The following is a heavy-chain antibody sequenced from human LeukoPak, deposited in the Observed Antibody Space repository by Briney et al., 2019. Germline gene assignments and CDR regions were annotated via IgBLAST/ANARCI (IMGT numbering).Heavy chain of an antibody. V-gene: IGHV3-74*01. CDR3: ARGLYRYCSSTSCLRNFDY. Sequence: QPGGSLRLSCAASGFTFSSYWMHWVRQAPGKGLVWVSRINSDGSSTSYADSVKGRSTISRDNAKNTLYLQMNSLRAEDTAVYYCARGLYRYCSSTSCLRNFDYWGQGTLVTVSS. CDR2: INSDGSST. J-gene: IGHJ4*02. CDR1: GFTFSSYW. D-gene: IGHD2-2*01.